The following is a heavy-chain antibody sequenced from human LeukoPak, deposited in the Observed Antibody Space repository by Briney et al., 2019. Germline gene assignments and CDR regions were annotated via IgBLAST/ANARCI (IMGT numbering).Heavy chain of an antibody. D-gene: IGHD6-13*01. CDR1: GYTFTGYY. J-gene: IGHJ4*02. V-gene: IGHV1-8*02. Sequence: ASVKVSCKASGYTFTGYYMHWVRQAPGQGLEWMGWMNPNSGNTGYAQKFQGRVTMTRNTSISTAYMELSSLRSEDTAVYYCARVSRTGSSWYKVFIWPGSGGSYAYSSYFDYWGQGTLVTVSS. CDR2: MNPNSGNT. CDR3: ARVSRTGSSWYKVFIWPGSGGSYAYSSYFDY.